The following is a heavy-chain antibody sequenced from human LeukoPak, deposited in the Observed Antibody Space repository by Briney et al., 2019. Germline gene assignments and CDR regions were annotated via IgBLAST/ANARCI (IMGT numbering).Heavy chain of an antibody. D-gene: IGHD3-22*01. J-gene: IGHJ4*02. CDR3: ASSWRRYYYDSSGPSASYYFDY. V-gene: IGHV6-1*01. Sequence: SQTLSLTCAISGDSISSNSAAWNWIRQSPSRGLEWLGRTYYRSKWYNDYAVSVKSRITINPDTSKNQFSLQLNSVTPEDMAVYYCASSWRRYYYDSSGPSASYYFDYWGQGTLVTVSS. CDR2: TYYRSKWYN. CDR1: GDSISSNSAA.